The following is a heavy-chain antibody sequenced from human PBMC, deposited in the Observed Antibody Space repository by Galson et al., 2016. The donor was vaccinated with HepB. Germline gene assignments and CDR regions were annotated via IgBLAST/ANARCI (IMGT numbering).Heavy chain of an antibody. CDR3: ARHCSRTYCPEGTDAFDV. J-gene: IGHJ3*01. D-gene: IGHD1-14*01. V-gene: IGHV4-59*08. CDR1: DDSIRGYY. CDR2: IYSTGST. Sequence: SETLSLTCTVSDDSIRGYYWSWIRQPPGKGLEWIGYIYSTGSTKYNPSLKSRVAISVDAAKNQFSLQLTSVTTADPAIYFCARHCSRTYCPEGTDAFDVWGQGTLVTVSS.